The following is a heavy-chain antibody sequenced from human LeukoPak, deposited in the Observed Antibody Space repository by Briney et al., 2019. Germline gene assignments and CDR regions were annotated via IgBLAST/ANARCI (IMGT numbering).Heavy chain of an antibody. V-gene: IGHV4-34*01. CDR3: ARGVGSSSRYYYYGMDV. CDR1: GGSSSGYY. Sequence: SETLSLTCAVYGGSSSGYYWSWIRQPPGKGLEWIGEINHSGSTNYNPSLKSRVTISVDTSKNQFSLKLSSVTAADTAVYYCARGVGSSSRYYYYGMDVWGQGTTVTVSS. D-gene: IGHD6-13*01. J-gene: IGHJ6*02. CDR2: INHSGST.